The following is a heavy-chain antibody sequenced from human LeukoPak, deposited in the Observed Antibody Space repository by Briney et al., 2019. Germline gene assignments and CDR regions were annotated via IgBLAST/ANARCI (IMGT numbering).Heavy chain of an antibody. CDR2: ISGSGDST. D-gene: IGHD3-16*02. CDR1: GFTFTDYA. CDR3: AKDMYYDYVWGSYRFDY. Sequence: PGGSLRLSCAASGFTFTDYAMTWVRQAPGKGLEWVSLISGSGDSTYYAGSVKGRFTISRDNSKNTLYLQMNSLRAEDTAVYYCAKDMYYDYVWGSYRFDYWGQGTLVTVSS. J-gene: IGHJ4*02. V-gene: IGHV3-23*01.